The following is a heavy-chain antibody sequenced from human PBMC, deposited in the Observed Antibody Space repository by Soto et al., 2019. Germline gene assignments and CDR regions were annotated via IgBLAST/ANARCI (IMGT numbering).Heavy chain of an antibody. V-gene: IGHV3-23*01. CDR3: AKDAPGSGWLSDY. CDR1: GFTFTIYA. J-gene: IGHJ4*02. CDR2: IGGSGGGT. Sequence: PGGSLRLSCAASGFTFTIYAMSWVRQAPGKGLEWVSTIGGSGGGTSYADIVRGRFTISRDNSQNTLYLQMNSLRAEDTAVYYCAKDAPGSGWLSDYWGQGTLVTV. D-gene: IGHD3-22*01.